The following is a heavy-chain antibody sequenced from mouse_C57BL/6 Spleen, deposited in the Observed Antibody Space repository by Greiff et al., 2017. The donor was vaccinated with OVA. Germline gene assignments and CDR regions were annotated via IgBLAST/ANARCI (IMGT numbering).Heavy chain of an antibody. CDR3: ARAKLDDYFDY. Sequence: QVQLQQSGPELVKPGASVKISCKASGYAFSSSWMNWVKQRPGKGLEWIGRIYPGVGDTNYNGKFKGKATLTADKSSSTAYMQLSSLTSEDSAVYFCARAKLDDYFDYWGQGTTLTVSS. CDR2: IYPGVGDT. V-gene: IGHV1-82*01. CDR1: GYAFSSSW. J-gene: IGHJ2*01.